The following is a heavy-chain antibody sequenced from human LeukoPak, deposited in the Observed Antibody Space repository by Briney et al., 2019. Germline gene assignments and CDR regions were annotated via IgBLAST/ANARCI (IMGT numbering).Heavy chain of an antibody. CDR3: ARGRRDDFWSGYSLYYFDY. CDR1: GGSFSGYY. CDR2: VNHSGST. D-gene: IGHD3-3*01. Sequence: SETLSLACAVYGGSFSGYYWSWIRQPPGKGLEWIGEVNHSGSTNYNPSLKSRVSISVDTSKNQFSLRLNSVTAADTAVYYCARGRRDDFWSGYSLYYFDYWGQGTLVTVSS. V-gene: IGHV4-34*01. J-gene: IGHJ4*02.